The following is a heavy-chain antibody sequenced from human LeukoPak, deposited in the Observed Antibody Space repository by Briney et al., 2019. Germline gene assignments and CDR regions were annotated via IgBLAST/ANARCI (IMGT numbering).Heavy chain of an antibody. J-gene: IGHJ4*02. D-gene: IGHD3-22*01. Sequence: SVKVSCKASGGTFSSYAISWVRQAPGQGLEWMGRIIPIFGTANYAQKFQGRVTITTDESTSTAYMELSSLRSEGTAVYYCARGYYYDSSGYYPNFRLDWGQGTLVTVSS. CDR2: IIPIFGTA. CDR1: GGTFSSYA. V-gene: IGHV1-69*05. CDR3: ARGYYYDSSGYYPNFRLD.